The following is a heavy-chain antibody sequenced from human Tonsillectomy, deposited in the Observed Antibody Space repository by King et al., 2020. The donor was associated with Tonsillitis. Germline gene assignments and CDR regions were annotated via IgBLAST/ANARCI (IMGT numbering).Heavy chain of an antibody. CDR2: TSYDGINK. Sequence: VQLVESGGGVVQPGGSLRLSCAASGFTFSSYAIHWVRQAPGKGLEWVAFTSYDGINKYYADSVKGRFTISRDYSKKTLYLQMNSLRAEDTAVYYCARQGGTYYGLDVWGQGTTVTVSS. J-gene: IGHJ6*02. V-gene: IGHV3-30*04. CDR3: ARQGGTYYGLDV. CDR1: GFTFSSYA. D-gene: IGHD1-1*01.